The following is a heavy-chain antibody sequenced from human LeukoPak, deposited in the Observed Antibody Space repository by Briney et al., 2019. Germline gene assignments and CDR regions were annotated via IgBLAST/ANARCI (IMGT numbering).Heavy chain of an antibody. CDR2: IYTSGST. CDR3: AGFIAAAGLAAFDI. V-gene: IGHV4-4*07. D-gene: IGHD6-13*01. CDR1: GGSISSYY. J-gene: IGHJ3*02. Sequence: PETLSLTCTVSGGSISSYYWSWIRQPAGKGLEWIGRIYTSGSTNYNPSLKSRVTMSVDTSKNQFSLKLSSVTAADTAVYYCAGFIAAAGLAAFDIWGQGTMVTVSS.